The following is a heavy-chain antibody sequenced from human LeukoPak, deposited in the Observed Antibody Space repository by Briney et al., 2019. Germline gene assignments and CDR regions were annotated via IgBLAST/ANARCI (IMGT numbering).Heavy chain of an antibody. V-gene: IGHV1-69*04. D-gene: IGHD3-22*01. CDR2: IILILGIA. CDR1: GGTFSSYT. J-gene: IGHJ4*02. Sequence: SVKVSCKASGGTFSSYTISWVRQAPGQGLEWMGRIILILGIANYAQKFQGRVTITADKSTSTAYMELSSLRSEDTAVYYCARDPSHDSSGYYLDYWGQGTLVTVSS. CDR3: ARDPSHDSSGYYLDY.